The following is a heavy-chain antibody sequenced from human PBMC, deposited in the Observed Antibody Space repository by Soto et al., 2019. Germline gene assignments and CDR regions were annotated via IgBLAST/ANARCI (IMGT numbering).Heavy chain of an antibody. D-gene: IGHD3-9*01. V-gene: IGHV5-51*01. CDR2: IYPGDSDT. J-gene: IGHJ4*02. CDR1: GYSFTSYW. CDR3: ARGGNVLRYFDWLTDY. Sequence: PGESLKISCKGSGYSFTSYWIGWVRQMPGKGLEWMGIIYPGDSDTRYSPSFQGQVTISADKSISTAYLQWSSLRASDTAMYYRARGGNVLRYFDWLTDYWGQGTLVTVSS.